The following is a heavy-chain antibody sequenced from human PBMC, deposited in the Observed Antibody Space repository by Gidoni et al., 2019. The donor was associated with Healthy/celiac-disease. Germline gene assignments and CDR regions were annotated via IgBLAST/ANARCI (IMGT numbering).Heavy chain of an antibody. D-gene: IGHD3-22*01. CDR2: ISGSGGST. J-gene: IGHJ5*02. V-gene: IGHV3-23*01. Sequence: VSAISGSGGSTYYADSVKGRFTISRDNSKNTLYLQMNSLRAEDTAVYYCAKDRAYYYDSSGSSWGQGTLVTVSS. CDR3: AKDRAYYYDSSGSS.